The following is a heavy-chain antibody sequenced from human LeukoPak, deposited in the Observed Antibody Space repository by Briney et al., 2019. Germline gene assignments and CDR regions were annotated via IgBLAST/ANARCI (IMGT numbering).Heavy chain of an antibody. Sequence: GGSLRLSCAASGFTFSDYYMSWIRQAPGKGLEWVSYISSSGSTIYYADSVKGRFTISRDNAKNSLYLQMNSLRAEDTAVHYCAKDPHPNYYDSSGPIWGQGTMVTVSS. V-gene: IGHV3-11*04. CDR3: AKDPHPNYYDSSGPI. D-gene: IGHD3-22*01. CDR1: GFTFSDYY. CDR2: ISSSGSTI. J-gene: IGHJ3*02.